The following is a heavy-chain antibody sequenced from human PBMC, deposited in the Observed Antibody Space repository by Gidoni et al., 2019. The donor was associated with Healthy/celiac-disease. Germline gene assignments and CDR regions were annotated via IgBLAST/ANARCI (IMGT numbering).Heavy chain of an antibody. CDR3: ARQPYDFWSGYKTYGMDV. D-gene: IGHD3-3*01. CDR1: GGSISSSSYY. CDR2: IYYSGST. J-gene: IGHJ6*02. V-gene: IGHV4-39*01. Sequence: QLQLQESGPGLVKPSETLSLTCTVSGGSISSSSYYWGWIRQPPGKGLEWIGSIYYSGSTYYNPSLKSRVTISVDTSKNQFSLKLSSVTAADTAVYYCARQPYDFWSGYKTYGMDVWGQGTTVTVSS.